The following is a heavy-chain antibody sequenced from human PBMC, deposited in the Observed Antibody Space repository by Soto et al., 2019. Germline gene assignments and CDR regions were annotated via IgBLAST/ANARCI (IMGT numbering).Heavy chain of an antibody. J-gene: IGHJ4*02. V-gene: IGHV3-30-3*01. CDR3: ARDQDGYSYGYSFDY. CDR2: ISYDGSNK. D-gene: IGHD5-18*01. CDR1: GFTFSSYA. Sequence: PGGSLRLSCAASGFTFSSYAMHWVRQAPGKGLEWVAVISYDGSNKYYADSVKGRFTISRDNSKNTLYLQMNSLRAEDTAVYYCARDQDGYSYGYSFDYWGQGTLVTVSS.